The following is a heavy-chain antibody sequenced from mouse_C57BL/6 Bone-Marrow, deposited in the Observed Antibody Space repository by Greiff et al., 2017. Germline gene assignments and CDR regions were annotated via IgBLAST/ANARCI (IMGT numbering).Heavy chain of an antibody. D-gene: IGHD1-1*01. CDR3: ARRDYGSSFDY. J-gene: IGHJ2*01. Sequence: EVKLMESGPGLVKPSQSLSLTCSVTGYSITSGYYWNWIRQFPGNKLEWMGYISYDGSNNYNPSLKNRISLTRDTSTNQFFLKLNSVTTEDTATYYCARRDYGSSFDYWGQGTTLTVSS. CDR2: ISYDGSN. CDR1: GYSITSGYY. V-gene: IGHV3-6*01.